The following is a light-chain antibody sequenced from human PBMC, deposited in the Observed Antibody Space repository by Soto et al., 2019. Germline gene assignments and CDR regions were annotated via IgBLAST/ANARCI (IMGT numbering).Light chain of an antibody. V-gene: IGKV1-39*01. CDR3: QRGYTSSIT. Sequence: DIQMTQSPSSLSASMGDRVTITCRASQSIGKHLNWYQQKPGKAPKFLIYSVSSLQSGVPSRFSGSGYGTDFTLTINSLQPEDFATYYCQRGYTSSITFGQGTLLEIK. CDR1: QSIGKH. J-gene: IGKJ5*01. CDR2: SVS.